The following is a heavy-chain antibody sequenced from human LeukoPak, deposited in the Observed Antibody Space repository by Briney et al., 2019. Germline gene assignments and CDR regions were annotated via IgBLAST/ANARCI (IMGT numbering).Heavy chain of an antibody. V-gene: IGHV3-21*01. J-gene: IGHJ6*03. CDR2: ISSSSSYI. CDR1: GFTFSSYS. CDR3: ARDSSRDGYNWSYYYYYYMDV. Sequence: PGGSLRLSCAASGFTFSSYSMNWVRQAPGKGLEWVSSISSSSSYIYYADSVKGRFTISRDNAKNSLYLQMNSLRAEDTAVYYCARDSSRDGYNWSYYYYYYMDVWGKGTTVTVSS. D-gene: IGHD5-24*01.